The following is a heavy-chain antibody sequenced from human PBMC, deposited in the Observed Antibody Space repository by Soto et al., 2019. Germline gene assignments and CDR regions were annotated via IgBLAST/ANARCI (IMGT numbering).Heavy chain of an antibody. J-gene: IGHJ4*02. D-gene: IGHD2-15*01. Sequence: QVQLVQSGAEVKKPGSSVRVSCKTSGGTFSGFVVNWVRQAPGQGLEWMGGIIPTFGTAKYAQKFQGRFILTADELTDTAFLELSSLRFDDTAVYYCSNGPIFTAGDFDFWGQGTLVTVSS. V-gene: IGHV1-69*01. CDR2: IIPTFGTA. CDR3: SNGPIFTAGDFDF. CDR1: GGTFSGFV.